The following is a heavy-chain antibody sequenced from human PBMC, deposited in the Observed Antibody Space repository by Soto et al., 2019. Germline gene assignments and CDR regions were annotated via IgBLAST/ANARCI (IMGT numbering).Heavy chain of an antibody. V-gene: IGHV1-18*04. J-gene: IGHJ6*02. CDR1: GYTSADFG. CDR3: AREWEPVACASSSWYECYYGMDV. CDR2: ISAYNGNT. Sequence: GASVKVSCKASGYTSADFGISWVRQAPGQGLEWMGWISAYNGNTNYAQKLQGRVTMTTDTSTSTAYMELRSLRSDDTAVYYCAREWEPVACASSSWYECYYGMDVWGQGTTVTVSS. D-gene: IGHD6-13*01.